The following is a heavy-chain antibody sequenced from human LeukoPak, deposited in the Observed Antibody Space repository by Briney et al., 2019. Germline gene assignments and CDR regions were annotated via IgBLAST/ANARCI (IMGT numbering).Heavy chain of an antibody. V-gene: IGHV3-66*01. Sequence: PGGSLRLSCAASGFTVSSNYMSWVRQAPGKGLEWVSVIYSGGSTYYADSVKGRFTISRDNSKNTLYLQMNSLRAEDTAVYYCARDRVGDSSSWYDHYYYYGMDVWGQGTTVTVSS. J-gene: IGHJ6*02. CDR2: IYSGGST. CDR1: GFTVSSNY. D-gene: IGHD6-13*01. CDR3: ARDRVGDSSSWYDHYYYYGMDV.